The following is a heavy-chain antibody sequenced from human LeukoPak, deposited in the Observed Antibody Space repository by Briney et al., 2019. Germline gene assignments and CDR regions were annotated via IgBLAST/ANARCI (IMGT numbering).Heavy chain of an antibody. D-gene: IGHD2-21*02. CDR2: ISSSSSYI. V-gene: IGHV3-21*01. CDR1: GFTFSSYA. CDR3: ARDPVRGDVVTATNWFDP. J-gene: IGHJ5*02. Sequence: PGGSLRLSCAASGFTFSSYAMHWVRQAPGKGLEWVSSISSSSSYIYYADSVKGRFTISRDNAKNSLYLQMNSLRAEDTAVYYCARDPVRGDVVTATNWFDPWGQGTLVTVSS.